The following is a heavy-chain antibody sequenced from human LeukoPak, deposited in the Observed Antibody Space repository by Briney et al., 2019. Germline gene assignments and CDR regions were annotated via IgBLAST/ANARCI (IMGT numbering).Heavy chain of an antibody. CDR2: IKEDGSEK. CDR1: GLTFSKSW. J-gene: IGHJ4*02. CDR3: ASDVGVD. D-gene: IGHD3-16*01. Sequence: GGSLRLSCAASGLTFSKSWMTWVRQAPGEGLEWVANIKEDGSEKYYEDSVKGRFTISRDNGQNSLYLQMNSLRIEDTAVYYCASDVGVDWGQGTLVTVSS. V-gene: IGHV3-7*01.